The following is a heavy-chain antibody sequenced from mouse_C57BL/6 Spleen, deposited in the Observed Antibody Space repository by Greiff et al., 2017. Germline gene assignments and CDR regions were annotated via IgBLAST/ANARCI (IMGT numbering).Heavy chain of an antibody. V-gene: IGHV1-55*01. Sequence: VKLQQPGAELVKPGASVKMSCKASGYTFTSYWITWVKQRPGQGLEWIGDIYPGSGSTNYNEKFKSKATLTVDTSSSTAYMQLSSLTSEDSAVYYCARADYYGSPYYAMDYWGQGTSVTVSS. CDR2: IYPGSGST. J-gene: IGHJ4*01. D-gene: IGHD1-1*01. CDR3: ARADYYGSPYYAMDY. CDR1: GYTFTSYW.